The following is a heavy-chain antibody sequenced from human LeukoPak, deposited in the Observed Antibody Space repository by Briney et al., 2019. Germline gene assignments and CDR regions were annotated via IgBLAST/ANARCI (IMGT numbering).Heavy chain of an antibody. CDR1: LFPSRSLS. CDR2: IRYDGSNK. D-gene: IGHD3-16*01. CDR3: GEEYGYDYTYFYSMDV. Sequence: GGHLRLSCAPSLFPSRSLSMASVRQSPGKGLERVAFIRYDGSNKYYADSVKGRFTIYREHSKNTLYLQMNSLRAEDRSVYFCGEEYGYDYTYFYSMDVWGKGTT. J-gene: IGHJ6*03. V-gene: IGHV3-30*02.